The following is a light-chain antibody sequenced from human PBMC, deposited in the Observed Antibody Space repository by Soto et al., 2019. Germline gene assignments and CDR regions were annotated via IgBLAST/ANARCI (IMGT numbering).Light chain of an antibody. V-gene: IGKV3-15*01. Sequence: ILMTQSPATLSVSPGERATLSCRASQSVSNNLAWYQQKPGQAPRLLIYDASTRATGIPARFSGSGSGTEFTLTSSGLQSEDFAVYYCQQYNNWPPWKFGQGTKVEIK. CDR1: QSVSNN. J-gene: IGKJ1*01. CDR2: DAS. CDR3: QQYNNWPPWK.